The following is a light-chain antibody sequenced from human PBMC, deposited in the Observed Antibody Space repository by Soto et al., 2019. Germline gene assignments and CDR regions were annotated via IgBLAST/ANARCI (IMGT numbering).Light chain of an antibody. Sequence: SYELTQPPSVSVAPGETARVTCGGNNIVTKSVHWYQQKPGQAPVLVIYYDSDRPSGIPERFSGSNSGNTATLTITRVEAGDEADYYCQVWDSSSDHVVFGGGTKVTVL. V-gene: IGLV3-21*04. CDR1: NIVTKS. J-gene: IGLJ2*01. CDR2: YDS. CDR3: QVWDSSSDHVV.